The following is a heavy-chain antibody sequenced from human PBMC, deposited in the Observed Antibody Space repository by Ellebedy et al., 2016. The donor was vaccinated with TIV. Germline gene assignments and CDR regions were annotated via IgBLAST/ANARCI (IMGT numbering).Heavy chain of an antibody. CDR2: ISSRGSYI. CDR1: GFTFSDYS. V-gene: IGHV3-21*01. D-gene: IGHD4-17*01. CDR3: ARENYGDYDPKQSHYSGLDV. J-gene: IGHJ6*02. Sequence: PGGSLRLSCTVSGFTFSDYSMNWVRQAPGKGLEWVSSISSRGSYIYYADSLKGRFTISRDNAKNSLYLQMNSLRAEDTAVYYCARENYGDYDPKQSHYSGLDVWGQGTTVTVSS.